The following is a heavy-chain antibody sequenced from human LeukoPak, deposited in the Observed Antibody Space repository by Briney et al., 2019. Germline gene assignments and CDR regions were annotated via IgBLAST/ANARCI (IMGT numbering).Heavy chain of an antibody. CDR2: INHSGST. D-gene: IGHD6-19*01. J-gene: IGHJ4*02. V-gene: IGHV4-38-2*01. CDR1: GYSISSGYY. Sequence: SETLSLTCAVSGYSISSGYYWGWIRQPPGKGLEWIGEINHSGSTNYNPSLKSRVTISVDTSKNQFSLKLSSVTAADTAVYYCARGGAVALRPVDYWGQGTLVTVSS. CDR3: ARGGAVALRPVDY.